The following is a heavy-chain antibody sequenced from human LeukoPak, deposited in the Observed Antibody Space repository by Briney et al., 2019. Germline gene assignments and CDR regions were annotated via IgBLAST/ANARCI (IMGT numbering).Heavy chain of an antibody. J-gene: IGHJ3*02. CDR2: IYYSGST. Sequence: SETLSLTCTVSGGSISSYYWSWIRQPPGKGLEWIGYIYYSGSTNYNPSLKSRVAISVDTSKNQFSLKLSSVTAADTAVYYCARRGRYDILTGYPKIYTAAIDIRGQGTMVTVSS. CDR1: GGSISSYY. CDR3: ARRGRYDILTGYPKIYTAAIDI. V-gene: IGHV4-59*12. D-gene: IGHD3-9*01.